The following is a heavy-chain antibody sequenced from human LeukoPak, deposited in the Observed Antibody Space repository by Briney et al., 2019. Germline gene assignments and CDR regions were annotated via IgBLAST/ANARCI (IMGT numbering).Heavy chain of an antibody. CDR1: GFTFSSYA. V-gene: IGHV3-23*01. CDR2: ISGSGGNT. CDR3: AKWEWELAYYYGMDV. Sequence: PGGSLRLSCTASGFTFSSYAMSWVRQSPGKGLEWVSAISGSGGNTYYADSVKGRFTISRDNSKNTLYLQMNSLRAEDTAVYYCAKWEWELAYYYGMDVWGQGTTVTVSS. D-gene: IGHD1-26*01. J-gene: IGHJ6*02.